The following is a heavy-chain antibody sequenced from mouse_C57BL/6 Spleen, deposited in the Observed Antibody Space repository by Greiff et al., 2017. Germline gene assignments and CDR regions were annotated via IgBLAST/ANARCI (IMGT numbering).Heavy chain of an antibody. D-gene: IGHD4-1*01. V-gene: IGHV1-81*01. J-gene: IGHJ2*01. CDR2: IYPRSGNT. Sequence: QVQLQQSGAELARPGASVKLSCKASGYTFTSYGISWVKQRTGQGLEWIGEIYPRSGNTYYNEKFKGKATLTADKSSSTAYMELRSLTSEDSAVYFCASLTGTYYWGQGTTRTGAS. CDR1: GYTFTSYG. CDR3: ASLTGTYY.